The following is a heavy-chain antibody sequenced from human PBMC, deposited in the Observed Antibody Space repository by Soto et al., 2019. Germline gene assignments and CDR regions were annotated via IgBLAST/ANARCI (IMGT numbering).Heavy chain of an antibody. CDR1: GGSISSSSYY. CDR3: ARIGRPASLSYYFDY. CDR2: IYYSGST. V-gene: IGHV4-39*07. J-gene: IGHJ4*02. Sequence: SETLSLTCTVSGGSISSSSYYWGWIRQPPGKGLEWIGSIYYSGSTYYNPSLKSRVTISVDTSKNQFSLKLSSVTAADTAVYYCARIGRPASLSYYFDYWGQGTLVTVSS.